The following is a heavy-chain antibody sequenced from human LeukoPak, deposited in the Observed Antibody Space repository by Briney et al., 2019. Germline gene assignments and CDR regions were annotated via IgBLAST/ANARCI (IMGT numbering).Heavy chain of an antibody. D-gene: IGHD2-15*01. CDR2: INHSGST. CDR1: GGSFSGYY. J-gene: IGHJ2*01. V-gene: IGHV4-34*01. CDR3: ARRKVGYCSGGSCYRATDWYFDL. Sequence: PSETLSLTCAVYGGSFSGYYWSWIRQPPGKGLEWIGEINHSGSTNYNPSLKSRVTISVDTSKNQFSLKLSSVTAADTAVYYCARRKVGYCSGGSCYRATDWYFDLWGRGTLVTVSS.